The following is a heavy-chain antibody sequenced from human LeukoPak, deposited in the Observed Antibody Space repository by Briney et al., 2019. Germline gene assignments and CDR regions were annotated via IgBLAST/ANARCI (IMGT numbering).Heavy chain of an antibody. J-gene: IGHJ4*02. CDR1: GFTFSSYA. D-gene: IGHD4-17*01. Sequence: PGRSLRLSCAASGFTFSSYAMHWVRQAPGKGLEWVAVISYDGGNKYYADSVKGRFTISRDNSKNTLYLQMNSLRAEDTAVYYCARDTTDYFDYWGQGTLVTVSS. CDR2: ISYDGGNK. CDR3: ARDTTDYFDY. V-gene: IGHV3-30-3*01.